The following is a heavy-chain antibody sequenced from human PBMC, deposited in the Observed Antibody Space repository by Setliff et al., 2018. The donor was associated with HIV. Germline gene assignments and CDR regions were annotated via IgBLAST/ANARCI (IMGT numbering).Heavy chain of an antibody. D-gene: IGHD3-16*01. CDR1: GFTLSNNY. CDR2: IYSDGRT. Sequence: LGGSLRLSCAASGFTLSNNYMTWVRQAPGKGLQWVSVIYSDGRTFYADSVKGLFTISRDDSKNMMHLQMNGLRPEDTAVYYCAKGVKWLDPWGQGTLVTVSS. J-gene: IGHJ5*02. CDR3: AKGVKWLDP. V-gene: IGHV3-53*01.